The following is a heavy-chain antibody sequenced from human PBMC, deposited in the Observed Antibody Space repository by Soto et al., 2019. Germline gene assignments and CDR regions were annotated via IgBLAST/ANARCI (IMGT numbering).Heavy chain of an antibody. CDR1: GGTFSSYA. D-gene: IGHD1-7*01. CDR3: ARDPDFDWNFRPYYFDY. Sequence: QVQLVQSGAEVKKPGSSVKVSCKASGGTFSSYAISWVRQAPGQGLEWMGGIIPIFGTANYAQTFQGRVTITADEATSTAYMELSSLRSEDTAVYYCARDPDFDWNFRPYYFDYWGQGTLVTVSS. J-gene: IGHJ4*02. CDR2: IIPIFGTA. V-gene: IGHV1-69*01.